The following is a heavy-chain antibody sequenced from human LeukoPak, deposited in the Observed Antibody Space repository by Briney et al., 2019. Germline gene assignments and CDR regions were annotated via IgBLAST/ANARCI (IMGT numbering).Heavy chain of an antibody. J-gene: IGHJ4*02. Sequence: GESLKISCQGSGYNFTNYWIAWVRQKPGKGLEWMGIIYPGDSDTKYSPSFQGQVAISTDKSISTAYLQWSSLKASDTAMYSCARTYCGGDCYYSYFDYWGQGTLVTVSS. CDR1: GYNFTNYW. D-gene: IGHD2-21*02. CDR2: IYPGDSDT. CDR3: ARTYCGGDCYYSYFDY. V-gene: IGHV5-51*01.